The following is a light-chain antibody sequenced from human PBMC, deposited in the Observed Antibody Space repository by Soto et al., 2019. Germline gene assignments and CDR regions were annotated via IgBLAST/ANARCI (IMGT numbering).Light chain of an antibody. Sequence: EIVMTQSPATLSVSPGERATLSCRASQSVSSNLAWYQQKPGQAPRLLIYGASTRTTGIPARSSGSGSGTELTLTICSLQSEDFAVYYCQQYNNWPPLSFGGGTKVEIK. CDR3: QQYNNWPPLS. V-gene: IGKV3-15*01. CDR1: QSVSSN. J-gene: IGKJ4*01. CDR2: GAS.